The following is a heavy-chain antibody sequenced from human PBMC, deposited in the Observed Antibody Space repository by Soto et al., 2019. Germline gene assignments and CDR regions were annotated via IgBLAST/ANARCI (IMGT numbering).Heavy chain of an antibody. CDR1: GGSISSSGSY. CDR3: ASQNSGATLQCFDY. CDR2: IYYSGNT. J-gene: IGHJ4*02. V-gene: IGHV4-39*01. D-gene: IGHD1-26*01. Sequence: SETLSLTCTVSGGSISSSGSYWGLVRQPPGKGLEWIGNIYYSGNTYYNPSLKSRVTISADASKNQFSLKLSSVTAADTAVYYCASQNSGATLQCFDYWGQGTLVTVSS.